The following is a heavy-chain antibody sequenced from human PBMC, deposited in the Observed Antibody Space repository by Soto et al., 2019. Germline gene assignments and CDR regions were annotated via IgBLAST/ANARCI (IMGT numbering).Heavy chain of an antibody. CDR1: GGSISSSNC. Sequence: AETLSLTCAVSGGSISSSNCWMLVRQPPGKVLEWIGEIYHSGSTNYNPSLKSRVTISVDKSKNQFSLKLSSVTAADTAVYYCARESSYVLDYWGQGTLVTVSS. CDR3: ARESSYVLDY. CDR2: IYHSGST. V-gene: IGHV4-4*02. J-gene: IGHJ4*02. D-gene: IGHD3-16*01.